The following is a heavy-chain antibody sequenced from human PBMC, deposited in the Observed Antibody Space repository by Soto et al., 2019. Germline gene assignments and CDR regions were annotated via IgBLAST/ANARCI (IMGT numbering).Heavy chain of an antibody. CDR2: INPNSGGT. CDR1: GYTFTGYY. J-gene: IGHJ5*02. D-gene: IGHD3-22*01. CDR3: ARELIGDYYDSSGYQMIDA. Sequence: ASVKVSCKASGYTFTGYYMHWVRQAPGQGLEWMGWINPNSGGTNYAQKFQGWVTMTRDTSISTAYMELSRLRSDDTAVYYSARELIGDYYDSSGYQMIDAWGQGTLVTVSS. V-gene: IGHV1-2*04.